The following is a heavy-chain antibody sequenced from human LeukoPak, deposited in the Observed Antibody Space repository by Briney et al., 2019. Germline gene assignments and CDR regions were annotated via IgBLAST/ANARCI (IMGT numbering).Heavy chain of an antibody. D-gene: IGHD6-19*01. Sequence: ASVKGSCKASGYTFTGYYMQWVRQAPGQGLEWMGWINPNSGGTNYAQKFQGRVTMTRDTSISTASMELSRLRSDDTAVYYCARDRVAVAGTTPSYYYYGMDVWGQGTTVTVSS. CDR1: GYTFTGYY. V-gene: IGHV1-2*02. CDR2: INPNSGGT. CDR3: ARDRVAVAGTTPSYYYYGMDV. J-gene: IGHJ6*02.